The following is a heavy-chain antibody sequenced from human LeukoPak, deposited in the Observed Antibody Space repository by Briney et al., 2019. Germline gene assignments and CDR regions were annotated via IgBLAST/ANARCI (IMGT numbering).Heavy chain of an antibody. V-gene: IGHV4-39*07. D-gene: IGHD3-22*01. CDR2: IYYSGST. Sequence: SETLSLTCTVSGGSISSSSYYWGWIRQPPGKGLEWIGSIYYSGSTYYNPSLKSRVTISVDTSKNQFSLKLSSVTAADTAVYYCARDLGYYYDSSGPYYFDYWGQGTLVTVSS. CDR1: GGSISSSSYY. CDR3: ARDLGYYYDSSGPYYFDY. J-gene: IGHJ4*02.